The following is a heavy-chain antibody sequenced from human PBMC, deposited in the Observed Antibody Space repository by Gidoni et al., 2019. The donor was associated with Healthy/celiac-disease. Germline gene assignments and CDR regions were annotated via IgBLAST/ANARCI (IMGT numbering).Heavy chain of an antibody. CDR3: ARDGGLYSSGYYRYFDY. CDR2: IWCDGSNK. V-gene: IGHV3-33*01. Sequence: GLEWVAVIWCDGSNKYYADSVKGRFTISRDNSKNTLYLQMNSLRAEDQAVDYCARDGGLYSSGYYRYFDYWGQGTLVTVSS. J-gene: IGHJ4*02. D-gene: IGHD3-22*01.